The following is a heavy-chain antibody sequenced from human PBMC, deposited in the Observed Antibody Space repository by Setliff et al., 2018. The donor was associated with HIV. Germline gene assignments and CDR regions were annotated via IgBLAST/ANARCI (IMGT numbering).Heavy chain of an antibody. CDR3: VRGLAAAGGYAMDV. V-gene: IGHV3-74*01. Sequence: GALRLSCAASGFTFSSYWMHWVGQAPGKGQVWVSRIKSDGSYTSYADSAKGRFTISRDNAKNTLHLQMNSLRAEDTAVYYCVRGLAAAGGYAMDVWGQGTTVTVSS. D-gene: IGHD6-13*01. J-gene: IGHJ6*02. CDR1: GFTFSSYW. CDR2: IKSDGSYT.